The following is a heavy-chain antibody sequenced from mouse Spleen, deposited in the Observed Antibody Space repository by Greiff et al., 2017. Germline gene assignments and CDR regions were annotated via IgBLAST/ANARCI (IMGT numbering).Heavy chain of an antibody. CDR1: GFTFSSYG. J-gene: IGHJ4*01. CDR2: ISSGGSYT. Sequence: EVKLMESGGDLVKPGGSLKLSCAASGFTFSSYGMSWVRQTPDKRLEWVATISSGGSYTYYPDSVKGRFTISRDNAKNTLYLQMSSLKSEDTAMYYCARPDGGYYAMDYWGQGTSVTVSS. CDR3: ARPDGGYYAMDY. V-gene: IGHV5-6*01.